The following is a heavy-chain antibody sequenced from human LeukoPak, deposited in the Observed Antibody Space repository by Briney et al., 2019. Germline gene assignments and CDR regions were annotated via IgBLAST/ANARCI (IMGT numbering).Heavy chain of an antibody. CDR1: GFTVSSNY. J-gene: IGHJ4*02. D-gene: IGHD6-19*01. V-gene: IGHV3-66*01. CDR2: IYSGGST. Sequence: PGGSLRLSCAASGFTVSSNYMSWVRQAPGKGLEWVSVIYSGGSTYYADSVKGRFTISRDNSKNTLYLQMNSLRAEDTAVYHCARAPVAGPFDYWGQGTLVTVSS. CDR3: ARAPVAGPFDY.